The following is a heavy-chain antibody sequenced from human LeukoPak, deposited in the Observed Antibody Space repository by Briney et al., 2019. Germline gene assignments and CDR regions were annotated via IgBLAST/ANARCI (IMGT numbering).Heavy chain of an antibody. D-gene: IGHD3-9*01. Sequence: GGSLRLSCAASGFTVSSNYMSWVRQAPGKGLEWVSVIYSGGSTYYADSVKGRFTISRDNAYNTLYLQMSSLRPEDTALYFCVRGGANPNFAYMDVWGKGTTVSVSS. V-gene: IGHV3-53*05. CDR1: GFTVSSNY. CDR2: IYSGGST. J-gene: IGHJ6*03. CDR3: VRGGANPNFAYMDV.